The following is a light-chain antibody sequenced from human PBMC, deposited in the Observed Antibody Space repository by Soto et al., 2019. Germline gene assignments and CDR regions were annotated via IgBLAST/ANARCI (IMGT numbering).Light chain of an antibody. CDR3: QTWGTGLVV. CDR1: SGHSRCA. V-gene: IGLV4-69*01. J-gene: IGLJ2*01. CDR2: VTSDGRH. Sequence: QLVLTQLPSASASLGASVKLTCTLSSGHSRCAIAWHQQQPAESPPYLMMVTSDGRHIKGDGIPDRFSGSSSGAERDLTISSLQSEDEADYYSQTWGTGLVVFGGGTKLTVL.